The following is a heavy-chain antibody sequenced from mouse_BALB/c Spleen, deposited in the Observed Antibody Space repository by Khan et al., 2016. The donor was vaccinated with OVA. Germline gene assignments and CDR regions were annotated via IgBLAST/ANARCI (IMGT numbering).Heavy chain of an antibody. CDR1: GYTFTSYW. D-gene: IGHD1-1*01. CDR3: ARANYYGSSLYAVDY. J-gene: IGHJ4*01. Sequence: DLVKPGASVKLSCKTSGYTFTSYWINWIKQRPGQGLEWMGRIAPGSGSTSYNKMFKVKATLTVDPSSTTASIQLSSLSSEDSAVYFCARANYYGSSLYAVDYWGQGTSVTVSS. V-gene: IGHV1S41*01. CDR2: IAPGSGST.